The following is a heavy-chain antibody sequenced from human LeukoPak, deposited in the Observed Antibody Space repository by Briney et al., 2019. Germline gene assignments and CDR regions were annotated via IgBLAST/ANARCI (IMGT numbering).Heavy chain of an antibody. CDR1: GFTFSSYW. D-gene: IGHD3-22*01. J-gene: IGHJ1*01. V-gene: IGHV3-7*01. CDR2: IKQDGSEK. CDR3: ASGPYDSSGYYWSYSAEYFQH. Sequence: GGSLRLSCAASGFTFSSYWMSWVRQAPGKGLEWVANIKQDGSEKYYVDSVKGRFTISRDNAKNSLYLQMNSLRAEDTAVYYCASGPYDSSGYYWSYSAEYFQHWGQGTLVTVSS.